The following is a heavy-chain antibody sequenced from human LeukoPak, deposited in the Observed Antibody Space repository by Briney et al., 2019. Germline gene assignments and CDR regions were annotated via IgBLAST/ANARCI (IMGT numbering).Heavy chain of an antibody. CDR1: GFTFSSYA. Sequence: GGSLRLSCAASGFTFSSYAMSWVRQAPGKGLEWVSGISDSGGGTYYADSVKGRFSISRDNSKNTLYLQMNSLRTDDTAVYYCAKDPRYSSRGNWFDPWGQGTLVTVSS. V-gene: IGHV3-23*01. CDR2: ISDSGGGT. J-gene: IGHJ5*02. D-gene: IGHD6-13*01. CDR3: AKDPRYSSRGNWFDP.